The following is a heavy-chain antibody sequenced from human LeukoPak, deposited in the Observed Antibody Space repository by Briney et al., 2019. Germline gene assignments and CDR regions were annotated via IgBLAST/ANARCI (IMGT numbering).Heavy chain of an antibody. CDR1: GFTFSSYG. J-gene: IGHJ3*02. CDR3: AKVYYYDSSGYSPYDAFDI. V-gene: IGHV3-23*01. CDR2: ISGSGGST. Sequence: HTGGSLRLSCAASGFTFSSYGMSWVRQAPGKGLEWVSAISGSGGSTYYADSVKGRFTISRDNSKNTLYLQMNSLRAEDTAVYYCAKVYYYDSSGYSPYDAFDIWGQGTMVTVSS. D-gene: IGHD3-22*01.